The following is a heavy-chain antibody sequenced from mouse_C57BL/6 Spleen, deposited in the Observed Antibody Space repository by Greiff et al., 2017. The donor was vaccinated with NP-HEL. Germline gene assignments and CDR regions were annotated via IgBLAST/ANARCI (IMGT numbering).Heavy chain of an antibody. D-gene: IGHD1-1*01. Sequence: QVQLQQPGAELVMPGASVKLSCKASGYTFTSYWMHWVKQRPGQGLEWIGEIDPSDSYTNYNQKFKGKSTLTVDKSSSTAYMQLSSLTSEDSAVYYCARRMEDYYGSIYFDYWGQGTTLTVSS. J-gene: IGHJ2*01. CDR2: IDPSDSYT. CDR1: GYTFTSYW. CDR3: ARRMEDYYGSIYFDY. V-gene: IGHV1-69*01.